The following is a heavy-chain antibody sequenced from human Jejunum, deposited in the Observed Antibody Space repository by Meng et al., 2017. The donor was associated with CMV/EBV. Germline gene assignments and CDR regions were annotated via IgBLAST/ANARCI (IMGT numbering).Heavy chain of an antibody. Sequence: GFTFSNYVMSWVRQAPGEGLDWVSSISTRSGSTYTTESVKGRITISRHSFKNTLYLQMNSIRAEDTAVYYCAKLSRYSYGPPDYWGQGTLVTVSS. V-gene: IGHV3-23*01. J-gene: IGHJ4*02. CDR2: ISTRSGST. CDR3: AKLSRYSYGPPDY. CDR1: GFTFSNYV. D-gene: IGHD5-18*01.